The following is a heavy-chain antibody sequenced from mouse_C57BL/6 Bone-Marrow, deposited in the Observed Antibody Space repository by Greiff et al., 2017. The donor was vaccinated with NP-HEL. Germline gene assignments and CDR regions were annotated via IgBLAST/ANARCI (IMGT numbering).Heavy chain of an antibody. CDR1: GYSFTGYY. CDR3: ARNYYGSSPMDY. V-gene: IGHV1-42*01. J-gene: IGHJ4*01. D-gene: IGHD1-1*01. CDR2: INPSTGGT. Sequence: VQLKQSGPELVKPGASVKISCKASGYSFTGYYMNWVKQSPEKSLEWIGEINPSTGGTTYNQKFKAKATLTVDKSSSTAYMQLKSLTSEDSAVYYCARNYYGSSPMDYWGQGTSVTVSS.